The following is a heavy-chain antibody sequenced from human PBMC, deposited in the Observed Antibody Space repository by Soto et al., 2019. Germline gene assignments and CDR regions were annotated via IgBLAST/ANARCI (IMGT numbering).Heavy chain of an antibody. D-gene: IGHD4-4*01. CDR2: ISGSGGST. J-gene: IGHJ4*02. CDR1: GFTFSSYA. CDR3: AKTLYSNRQRGRNPAXDY. V-gene: IGHV3-23*01. Sequence: PGGSLRLSCAASGFTFSSYAMSWVRQAPGKGLEWVSAISGSGGSTYYADSVKGRFTISRDNSKNTLYLQMNSLRAEDTAVYYCAKTLYSNRQRGRNPAXDYWGTGTLL.